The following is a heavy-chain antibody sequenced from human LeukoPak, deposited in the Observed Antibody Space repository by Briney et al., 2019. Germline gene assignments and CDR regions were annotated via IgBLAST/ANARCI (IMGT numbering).Heavy chain of an antibody. V-gene: IGHV3-74*01. Sequence: GGSLRLSCAASGFTFSNYWMHWVRQAPGKGLVWVSRINSEARSTSYADSVKGRFTISRDNAKNTLYLQMNSLRAEDTAVYYCARGADTGYSSDSWGQGTLVTVSS. J-gene: IGHJ5*02. D-gene: IGHD6-19*01. CDR1: GFTFSNYW. CDR2: INSEARST. CDR3: ARGADTGYSSDS.